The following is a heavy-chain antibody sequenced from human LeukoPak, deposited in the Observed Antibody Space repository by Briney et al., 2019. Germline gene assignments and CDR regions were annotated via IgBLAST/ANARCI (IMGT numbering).Heavy chain of an antibody. CDR1: GFIFSTYA. D-gene: IGHD3-22*01. CDR3: AKDDRYYYASSGYYQT. CDR2: ISDNSDAT. J-gene: IGHJ5*02. V-gene: IGHV3-23*01. Sequence: GGSLRLSCAASGFIFSTYAMSWVRQAPGKGLEWVSTISDNSDATYYADSVKGRFTISRDNSKSTLYLQMNSLRAEDTAVYYCAKDDRYYYASSGYYQTWGQGTLVTVSS.